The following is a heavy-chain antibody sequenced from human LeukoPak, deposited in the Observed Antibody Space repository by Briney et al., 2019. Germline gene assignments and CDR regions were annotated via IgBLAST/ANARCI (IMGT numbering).Heavy chain of an antibody. J-gene: IGHJ6*03. CDR2: IIPIFGTA. CDR1: GGTFSSYA. D-gene: IGHD3-3*01. CDR3: ARVVLRFLEWTENYYYYYMDV. Sequence: GASVKVSCKASGGTFSSYAISWVRQAPRQGLEWMGGIIPIFGTANYAQKFQGRVTITTDESTSTAYMELSSLRSEDTAVYYCARVVLRFLEWTENYYYYYMDVWGKGTTVTVSS. V-gene: IGHV1-69*05.